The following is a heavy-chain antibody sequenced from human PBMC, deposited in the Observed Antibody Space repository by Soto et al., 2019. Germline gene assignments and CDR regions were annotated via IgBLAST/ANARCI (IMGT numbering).Heavy chain of an antibody. Sequence: PGESLKISCKGSGYSFTSYWISWVRQMPGKGLEWMGRIDPSDSYTNYSPSFQGHVTISADKSISTAYLQWSSLKASDTAMYYCARQGRRGYCSGGSCYHDAFDIWGQGTMVTVSS. D-gene: IGHD2-15*01. J-gene: IGHJ3*02. V-gene: IGHV5-10-1*01. CDR2: IDPSDSYT. CDR3: ARQGRRGYCSGGSCYHDAFDI. CDR1: GYSFTSYW.